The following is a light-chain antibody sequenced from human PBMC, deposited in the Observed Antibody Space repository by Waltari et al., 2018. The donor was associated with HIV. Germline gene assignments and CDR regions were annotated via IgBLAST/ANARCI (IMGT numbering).Light chain of an antibody. Sequence: QSVLTQPPSVSGAPGQRVTISCTGSSSNIGAGYDLHCNQQLPGTVPKLLIYGNATRPSGVPDRFSGSESGTSPSLAITGLQAEDDADYYCQSYDSSLTGSVCGGGTKLTVL. J-gene: IGLJ2*01. CDR1: SSNIGAGYD. CDR3: QSYDSSLTGSV. CDR2: GNA. V-gene: IGLV1-40*01.